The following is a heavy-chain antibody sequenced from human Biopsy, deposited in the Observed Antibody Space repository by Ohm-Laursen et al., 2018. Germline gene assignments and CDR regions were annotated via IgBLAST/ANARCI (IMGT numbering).Heavy chain of an antibody. J-gene: IGHJ4*02. CDR2: IYYSGTT. D-gene: IGHD2-21*02. CDR1: GGSISSYY. Sequence: PSDTLSLTCTVSGGSISSYYWNWIRQPPGKGLEWIGYIYYSGTTDYSPSLKSRVTISIDKSKNQFFLKLSSATAEDTAVYYCARDDAVTVIRGLYYWGQGALVTVSS. CDR3: ARDDAVTVIRGLYY. V-gene: IGHV4-59*07.